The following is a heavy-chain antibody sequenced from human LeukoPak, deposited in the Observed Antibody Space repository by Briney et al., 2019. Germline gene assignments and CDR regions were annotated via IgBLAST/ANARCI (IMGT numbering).Heavy chain of an antibody. D-gene: IGHD6-13*01. CDR3: ARGALGAAGRLDY. CDR2: IYSGGTT. CDR1: GIPLSCHY. J-gene: IGHJ4*02. V-gene: IGHV3-66*01. Sequence: PGGSLRPSCAAPGIPLSCHYLGWVRPGPRQGLEWGSVIYSGGTTYYADSVKGRFTISRDNSKNTLYLQLNSLRVEDTAVYYCARGALGAAGRLDYWGQGTLVTVSS.